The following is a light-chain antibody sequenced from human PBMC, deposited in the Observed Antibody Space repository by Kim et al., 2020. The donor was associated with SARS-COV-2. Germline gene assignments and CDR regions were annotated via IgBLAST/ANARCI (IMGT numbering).Light chain of an antibody. CDR2: DGS. J-gene: IGLJ2*01. CDR3: SSYTSSSTYVV. Sequence: QSITISCTGTSSDVGGYNYVSWYQQQPGKAPKLMIYDGSKRPAGVSNRFSGSKSGNTASLTISGLQAEDEADYYCSSYTSSSTYVVFGGGTQLTVL. V-gene: IGLV2-14*04. CDR1: SSDVGGYNY.